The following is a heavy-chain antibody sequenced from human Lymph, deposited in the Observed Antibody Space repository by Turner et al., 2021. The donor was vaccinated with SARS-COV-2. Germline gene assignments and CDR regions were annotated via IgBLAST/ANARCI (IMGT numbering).Heavy chain of an antibody. CDR3: ARDLDTAGGMDV. V-gene: IGHV3-53*04. Sequence: EVQLVESVGGLVQPWGSRRLSCAASVLTVISNYMTWVRQAPGKGLEWVSVIYSGGSTYYADSVKGRFTISRHNSKNTLYLQRNSLRAEDTAVYYCARDLDTAGGMDVWGQGTTVTVSS. J-gene: IGHJ6*02. CDR1: VLTVISNY. CDR2: IYSGGST. D-gene: IGHD5-18*01.